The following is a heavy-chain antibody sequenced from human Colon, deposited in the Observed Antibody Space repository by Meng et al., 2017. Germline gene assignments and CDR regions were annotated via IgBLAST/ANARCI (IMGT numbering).Heavy chain of an antibody. CDR2: IWYDGSQA. J-gene: IGHJ4*02. CDR3: VRDFLYFDY. V-gene: IGHV3-33*01. CDR1: GFTFTSYG. D-gene: IGHD2/OR15-2a*01. Sequence: GGSLRLSCAASGFTFTSYGMHWVRQAPGKGLECVAVIWYDGSQAHYADSVRGRFTISRDNSMKTLYLQMNSLRAEDTGVYYCVRDFLYFDYWGQGTLVTVSS.